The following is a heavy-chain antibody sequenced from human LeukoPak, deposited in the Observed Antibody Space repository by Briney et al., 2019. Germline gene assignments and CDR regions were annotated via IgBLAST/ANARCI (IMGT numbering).Heavy chain of an antibody. CDR1: GFTFSSYS. J-gene: IGHJ4*02. CDR3: ARWANTIDY. CDR2: IKQDGSEE. Sequence: PGGSLRLSCAASGFTFSSYSMNWVRQTPGKGLEWVANIKQDGSEEYYVDSVKGRFTISRDNAKNSLYLQMNSLRGEDTAVYYCARWANTIDYWGQGTLVTVSS. V-gene: IGHV3-7*01.